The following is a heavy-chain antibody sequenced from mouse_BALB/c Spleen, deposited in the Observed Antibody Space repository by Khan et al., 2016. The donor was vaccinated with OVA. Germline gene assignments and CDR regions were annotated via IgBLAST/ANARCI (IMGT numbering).Heavy chain of an antibody. CDR2: IAPGSGST. J-gene: IGHJ4*01. CDR1: GYTFTSYW. CDR3: ARSNYYGSGLYAMDY. Sequence: DLVMPGAAVTLSCKASGYTFTSYWINWIKQRPGQGLEWIGRIAPGSGSTSYNDMFKGKATLTVDAYSSTAYIQLSSLSSEDSAVYRCARSNYYGSGLYAMDYWGRGTSVTVSS. V-gene: IGHV1S41*01. D-gene: IGHD1-1*01.